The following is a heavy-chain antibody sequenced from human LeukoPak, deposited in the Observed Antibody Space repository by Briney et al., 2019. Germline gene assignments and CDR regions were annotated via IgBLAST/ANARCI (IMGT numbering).Heavy chain of an antibody. J-gene: IGHJ4*02. V-gene: IGHV3-30*04. CDR1: GFTFSSYA. CDR2: ISYDGSNK. CDR3: ARGGPDYYGSESYYPPQIDYFDY. D-gene: IGHD3-10*01. Sequence: GGSLRLFCAASGFTFSSYAMHWVRQAPGKGLEWVAVISYDGSNKYYADSVKGRFTISRDNSKNTLYLQMNRLRAEDTAVYYCARGGPDYYGSESYYPPQIDYFDYWGQGTMVTVSS.